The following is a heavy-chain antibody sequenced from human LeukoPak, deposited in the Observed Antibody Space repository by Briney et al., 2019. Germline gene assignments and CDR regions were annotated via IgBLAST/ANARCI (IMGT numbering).Heavy chain of an antibody. CDR1: GFTVSSNY. Sequence: GGSLRLSCAASGFTVSSNYMSWVRQAPGKGLEWVSVIYSGGSTYYADSVKGRFTISRDNSKNTLYLQMNSLRAEDTAVYYCARVANLYYYYYMDVWGKGTTVTISS. D-gene: IGHD1-14*01. CDR2: IYSGGST. J-gene: IGHJ6*03. CDR3: ARVANLYYYYYMDV. V-gene: IGHV3-53*01.